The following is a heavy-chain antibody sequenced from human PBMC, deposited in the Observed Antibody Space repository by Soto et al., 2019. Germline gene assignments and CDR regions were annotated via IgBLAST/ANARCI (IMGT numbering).Heavy chain of an antibody. D-gene: IGHD4-4*01. J-gene: IGHJ5*02. V-gene: IGHV1-58*01. Sequence: SVKVSCKASGFTFTSSAVQWVRQARGQRLEWVGWIVVGSGNTNYAQKFQERVTITRDMSTSTAYMELSSLRSEDTAVYYCAAVLNDYRIARPDPWGQGTLVTVSS. CDR1: GFTFTSSA. CDR3: AAVLNDYRIARPDP. CDR2: IVVGSGNT.